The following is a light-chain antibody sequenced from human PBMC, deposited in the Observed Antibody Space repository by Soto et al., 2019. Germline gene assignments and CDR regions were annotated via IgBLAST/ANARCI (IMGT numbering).Light chain of an antibody. Sequence: VLTQSPGPLSLSLGERDTLSCRSSQSVSNYLAWXQHKPGQAPRLLIYXXSNRATGIPARFSGSGSGTDFTLTISSLEPEDFAVSSCQLRRKWALNFAGGTKV. CDR3: QLRRKWALN. CDR2: XXS. CDR1: QSVSNY. V-gene: IGKV3-11*01. J-gene: IGKJ4*01.